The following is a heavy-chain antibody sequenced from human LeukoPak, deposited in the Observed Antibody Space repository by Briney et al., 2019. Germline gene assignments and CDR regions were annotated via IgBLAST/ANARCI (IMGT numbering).Heavy chain of an antibody. D-gene: IGHD3-10*01. CDR2: ISPSGDIT. V-gene: IGHV3-23*01. Sequence: GGSLRLSCAASGFTFTRYWMSWVRQAPGKGLEWVSGISPSGDITYYADSVKGRFTISRDNSKDTLYLEVISLTAEDTAVYYCAKDDAWIRFGEWSQGTLVTVSS. J-gene: IGHJ4*02. CDR3: AKDDAWIRFGE. CDR1: GFTFTRYW.